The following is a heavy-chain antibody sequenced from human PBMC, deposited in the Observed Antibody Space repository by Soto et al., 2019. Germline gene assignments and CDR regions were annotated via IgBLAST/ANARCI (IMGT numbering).Heavy chain of an antibody. J-gene: IGHJ4*02. CDR2: ISAYNGDT. CDR1: GYTFTSYG. CDR3: ARDHAGSGWFRFDC. D-gene: IGHD6-19*01. V-gene: IGHV1-18*01. Sequence: ASVKVSCKASGYTFTSYGISWVRQAPGQGLEWMGWISAYNGDTNYAQKLQGRVTMTTDASTSTAYMELRSLRSDDTAMYYCARDHAGSGWFRFDCWGQGTLVTVS.